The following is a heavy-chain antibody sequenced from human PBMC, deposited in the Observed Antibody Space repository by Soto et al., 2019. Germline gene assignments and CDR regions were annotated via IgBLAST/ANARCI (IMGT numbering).Heavy chain of an antibody. CDR3: ARHKHDDLIFDY. CDR2: IYYSGTT. J-gene: IGHJ4*02. V-gene: IGHV4-30-4*01. D-gene: IGHD2-21*01. CDR1: GGSTSSGSYY. Sequence: QVQLQESGPGLVKPSQTLSLTCTVSGGSTSSGSYYWSWIRQPPGKGLEWIGYIYYSGTTYYNPSLKSRVAISIDTSKNQFSLKLRSVTATDTAVYYCARHKHDDLIFDYWGQGALVTVSS.